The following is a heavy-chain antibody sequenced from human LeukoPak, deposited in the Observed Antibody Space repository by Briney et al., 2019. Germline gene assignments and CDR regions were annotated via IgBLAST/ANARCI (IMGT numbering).Heavy chain of an antibody. CDR1: GGTFSSYA. CDR3: AGAAAGDYYYYYMDV. Sequence: SVKVSCKASGGTFSSYAISWVRQAPGQGLEWMGGIIPIFGTANYAQKFQGRVTITADESTSTAYMELSSLRSEDTAVYYCAGAAAGDYYYYYMDVWGKGTTVTVSS. V-gene: IGHV1-69*13. J-gene: IGHJ6*03. D-gene: IGHD6-13*01. CDR2: IIPIFGTA.